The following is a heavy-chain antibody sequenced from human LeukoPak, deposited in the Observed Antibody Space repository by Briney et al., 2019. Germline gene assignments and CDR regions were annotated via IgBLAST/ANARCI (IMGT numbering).Heavy chain of an antibody. D-gene: IGHD3-22*01. CDR2: ISWNSGSI. V-gene: IGHV3-9*01. J-gene: IGHJ4*02. Sequence: GGSLRLSCAASGFTFDDYAMHWVRQAPGKGLEWVSGISWNSGSIGYADSVKGRFTISRDNAKNSLYLQMNSLRAEDTALYYCAKAPPNYYDSSGVYYFDYWGQGTLVTVSS. CDR1: GFTFDDYA. CDR3: AKAPPNYYDSSGVYYFDY.